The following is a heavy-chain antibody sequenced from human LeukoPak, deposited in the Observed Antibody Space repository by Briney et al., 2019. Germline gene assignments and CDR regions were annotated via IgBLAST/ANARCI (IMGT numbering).Heavy chain of an antibody. Sequence: GGSLRLSCAASGFTFSSYGMSWVRQAPGKGLEWVSAISGSGGSTYYADSVKGRFTISRDNSKNTPYLQMNSLRAEDTAVYYCAKKSSYGYFDYWGQGTLVTVSS. CDR1: GFTFSSYG. CDR3: AKKSSYGYFDY. J-gene: IGHJ4*02. CDR2: ISGSGGST. V-gene: IGHV3-23*01. D-gene: IGHD5-12*01.